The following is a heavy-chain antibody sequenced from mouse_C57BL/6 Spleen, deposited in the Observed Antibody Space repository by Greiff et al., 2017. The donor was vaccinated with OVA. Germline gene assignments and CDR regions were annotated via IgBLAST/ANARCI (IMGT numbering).Heavy chain of an antibody. Sequence: QVQLQQSGPELVKPGASVKISCKASGYSFTSYYIHWVKQRPGQGLEWIGWIYPGSGNTKYNEKFKGKATLTADTSSSTAYMQLSSLTSEDAAVYYCAREGRDYFDYWGQGTTLTVSS. J-gene: IGHJ2*01. CDR3: AREGRDYFDY. CDR2: IYPGSGNT. D-gene: IGHD3-3*01. CDR1: GYSFTSYY. V-gene: IGHV1-66*01.